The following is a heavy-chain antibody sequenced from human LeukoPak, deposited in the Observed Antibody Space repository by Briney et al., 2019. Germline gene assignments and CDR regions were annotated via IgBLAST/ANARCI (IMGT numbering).Heavy chain of an antibody. J-gene: IGHJ1*01. D-gene: IGHD2-2*01. CDR2: IYYSGST. CDR1: GGSISSYY. Sequence: PSETLSLTCTVSGGSISSYYWSWIRQPPGKGLEWIGYIYYSGSTNYNPSLKSRVTISVDTSKNQFSLKLSSVTAADTAVYYCASQDVVVPAAIRGEYFQHWGQGTLVTVSS. CDR3: ASQDVVVPAAIRGEYFQH. V-gene: IGHV4-59*01.